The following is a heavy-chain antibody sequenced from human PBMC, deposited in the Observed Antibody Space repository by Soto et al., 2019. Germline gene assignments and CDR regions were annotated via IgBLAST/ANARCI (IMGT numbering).Heavy chain of an antibody. J-gene: IGHJ4*02. CDR1: GYSFTSYW. Sequence: GESLKISCKGSGYSFTSYWISWVRQMPGKGLEWMGRIDPSDSYTNYSPSFQGHVTISADKSISTAYPQWSSLKASDTAMYYCARHEYLGYPFDYWGQGTLVTVSS. V-gene: IGHV5-10-1*01. CDR2: IDPSDSYT. CDR3: ARHEYLGYPFDY. D-gene: IGHD2-15*01.